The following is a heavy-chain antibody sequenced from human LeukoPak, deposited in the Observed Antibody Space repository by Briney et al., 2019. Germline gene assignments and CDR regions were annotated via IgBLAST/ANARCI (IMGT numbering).Heavy chain of an antibody. CDR3: ANATATGHY. V-gene: IGHV3-23*01. D-gene: IGHD5-18*01. CDR1: GFTFSSYA. CDR2: ISGSGGST. Sequence: GGSLRLSCAASGFTFSSYAMSWVRQAPGKGLEWVSAISGSGGSTYYADSVKGRFTISRDTSKNTLYLQMNSLRSEDTAVYYFANATATGHYWAQGTLVTVSS. J-gene: IGHJ4*02.